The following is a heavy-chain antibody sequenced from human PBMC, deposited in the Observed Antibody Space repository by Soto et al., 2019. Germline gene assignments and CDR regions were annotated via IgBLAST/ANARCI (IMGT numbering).Heavy chain of an antibody. CDR3: ARLYYYYGMDV. J-gene: IGHJ6*02. Sequence: SETLSLTCTVSGGSISSGGYYWSGIRQHPGKGLEWIGYIYYSGSTYYNPSLKSRVTISVDTSKNQFSLKLSSVTAADTAVYYCARLYYYYGMDVWGQGTTVTVSS. CDR1: GGSISSGGYY. CDR2: IYYSGST. V-gene: IGHV4-31*03.